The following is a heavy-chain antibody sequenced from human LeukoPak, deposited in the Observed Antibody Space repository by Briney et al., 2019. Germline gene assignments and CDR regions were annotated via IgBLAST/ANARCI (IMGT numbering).Heavy chain of an antibody. CDR1: GFTFSSYA. V-gene: IGHV3-64*01. Sequence: AGGSLRLSCAASGFTFSSYAMHWVRQAPGKGLEYVSAISSNGGSTYYANSVKGRFTISRDNSKNTLYLQMGSLRAEDMAVYYCARDRHGGGAAAGTPYYYYMDVWGKGTTVTVSS. D-gene: IGHD6-13*01. CDR2: ISSNGGST. CDR3: ARDRHGGGAAAGTPYYYYMDV. J-gene: IGHJ6*03.